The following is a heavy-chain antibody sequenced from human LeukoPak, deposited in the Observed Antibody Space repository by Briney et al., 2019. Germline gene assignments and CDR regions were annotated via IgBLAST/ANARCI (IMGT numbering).Heavy chain of an antibody. CDR3: ARSAEKYDSSGYSHVGFDY. CDR2: IYYSGST. CDR1: GGSISSGGYY. Sequence: SETLSLTCTVSGGSISSGGYYWSWIRQHPGKGLEWIGYIYYSGSTYYNPSLNSRVTISVDTSKNQFSLKLSSVTAADTAVYHCARSAEKYDSSGYSHVGFDYWGQGTLVTVSS. J-gene: IGHJ4*02. D-gene: IGHD3-22*01. V-gene: IGHV4-31*03.